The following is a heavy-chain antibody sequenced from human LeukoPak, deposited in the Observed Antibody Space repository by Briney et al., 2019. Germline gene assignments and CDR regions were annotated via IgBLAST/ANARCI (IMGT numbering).Heavy chain of an antibody. Sequence: TSETLSLTCTVSGYSISSGYYWGWIRQPPGKGLEWIGSIYYSGSTYYNPSLKSRVTISVDTSKNQFSLKLSSVTAADTAVYYCARHGYGYSSGWYSGWFDPWGQGTLVTVSS. J-gene: IGHJ5*02. D-gene: IGHD6-19*01. CDR2: IYYSGST. CDR3: ARHGYGYSSGWYSGWFDP. CDR1: GYSISSGYY. V-gene: IGHV4-38-2*02.